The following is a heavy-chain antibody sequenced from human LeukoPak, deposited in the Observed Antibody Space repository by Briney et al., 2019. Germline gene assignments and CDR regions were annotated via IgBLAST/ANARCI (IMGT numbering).Heavy chain of an antibody. J-gene: IGHJ4*02. CDR1: GYTFTSYA. Sequence: GASVKVSYKASGYTFTSYAMHWVRQAPGQRLEGMGWINAGNGNTKYSQKYPGRVTMTTATSTTTATMELRRLRSDDAAVYYCARDRVGSGPPNYWGQGTLVTVSS. CDR3: ARDRVGSGPPNY. V-gene: IGHV1-3*01. D-gene: IGHD6-19*01. CDR2: INAGNGNT.